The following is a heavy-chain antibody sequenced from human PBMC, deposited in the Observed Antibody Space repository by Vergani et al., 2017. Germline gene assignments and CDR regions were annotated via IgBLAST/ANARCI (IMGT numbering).Heavy chain of an antibody. CDR1: GWSFSGYY. Sequence: QVQLQQWGAGLLKPSETLYLTCAAYGWSFSGYYWSWIRQPPGKGLEWIGEINHSGSTNYNPSLKSRVTILVDRSKNQFSMKLSSVTAADTAVYYCARGIXYRVLYSYCDDIDVWGKGTTVTVSS. J-gene: IGHJ6*03. V-gene: IGHV4-34*01. CDR3: ARGIXYRVLYSYCDDIDV. D-gene: IGHD4/OR15-4a*01. CDR2: INHSGST.